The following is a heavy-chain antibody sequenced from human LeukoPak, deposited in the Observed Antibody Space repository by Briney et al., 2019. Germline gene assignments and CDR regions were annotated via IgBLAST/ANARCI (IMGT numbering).Heavy chain of an antibody. J-gene: IGHJ5*02. D-gene: IGHD6-13*01. CDR1: GFTFSSYA. CDR3: ARDGYSSSWYPNWFDP. CDR2: ISYDGSNK. V-gene: IGHV3-30*04. Sequence: GGSLRLSCAASGFTFSSYAMHWVRQAPGKGLEGVAGISYDGSNKYYADSVKGRFTISRDNSKNTLYLQMNSLRAEDTAVYYCARDGYSSSWYPNWFDPWGQGTLVTVSS.